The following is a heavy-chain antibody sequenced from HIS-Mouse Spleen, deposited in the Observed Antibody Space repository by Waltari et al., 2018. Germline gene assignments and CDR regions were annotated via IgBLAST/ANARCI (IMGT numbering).Heavy chain of an antibody. J-gene: IGHJ4*02. CDR3: ARIAEGYSSGWYAFDY. D-gene: IGHD6-19*01. CDR1: GFSPIPTGMF. Sequence: QVTLRESGPALVTPTQTLTLTCPFSGFSPIPTGMFVRWIRQPPGKALEWLARIDWDDDKYYSTSLKTRLTISKDTSKNQVVLTMTNMDPVDTATYYCARIAEGYSSGWYAFDYWGQGTLVTVSS. V-gene: IGHV2-70*15. CDR2: IDWDDDK.